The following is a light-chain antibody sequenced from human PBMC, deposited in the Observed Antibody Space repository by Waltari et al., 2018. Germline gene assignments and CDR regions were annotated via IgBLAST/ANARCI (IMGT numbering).Light chain of an antibody. Sequence: QSALTQPSSVSGSPGQSINISCTGTRSDVGSYNLVSWYQQHPGNAPKLMIYEDSKRPSGVCNRLSGSKSGHTASLTISGLQAEDEADYYCCSYAGSITWVFGGGTKLTVL. CDR3: CSYAGSITWV. CDR2: EDS. CDR1: RSDVGSYNL. V-gene: IGLV2-23*01. J-gene: IGLJ3*02.